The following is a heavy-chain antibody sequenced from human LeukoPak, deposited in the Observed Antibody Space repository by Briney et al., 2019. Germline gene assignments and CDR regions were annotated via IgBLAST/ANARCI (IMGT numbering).Heavy chain of an antibody. Sequence: SETLSLTCTVSGGSISSSSYYWGWIRQPPGKGLEWIGSIYYSGSTYYNPSLKSRVTISVDTSKNQFSLKLSSVTAADTAVYYCARVWGGAFDIWGQGTMVTVSS. J-gene: IGHJ3*02. CDR1: GGSISSSSYY. CDR2: IYYSGST. CDR3: ARVWGGAFDI. D-gene: IGHD3-10*01. V-gene: IGHV4-39*07.